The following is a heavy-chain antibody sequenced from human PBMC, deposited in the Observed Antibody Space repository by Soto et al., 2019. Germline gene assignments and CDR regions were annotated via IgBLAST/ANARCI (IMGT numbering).Heavy chain of an antibody. V-gene: IGHV5-51*01. CDR1: GYRFPNYW. D-gene: IGHD6-19*01. J-gene: IGHJ6*02. CDR2: IYPDDSDT. CDR3: ARQWGTGWQHYYGMDV. Sequence: PGESLKISCKASGYRFPNYWIAWVRQMPGKGLEWMGIIYPDDSDTRYSPSFQGQVTISADKSITTAYLQWSSLKASDTAIYYCARQWGTGWQHYYGMDVWGQGTTVTVAS.